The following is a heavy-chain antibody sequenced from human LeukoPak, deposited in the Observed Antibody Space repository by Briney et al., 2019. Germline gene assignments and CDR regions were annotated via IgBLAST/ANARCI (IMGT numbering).Heavy chain of an antibody. V-gene: IGHV1-46*01. Sequence: ASVKVSCSASGSTFTSYYIHWVRQAPAQGLEWMGIINPSGGSTSYEQKFQGRVTMTRDTYTSTVYMELSSLRSEDTAVYYCATYSSGWSDYWGQGTLVTVSS. J-gene: IGHJ4*02. CDR2: INPSGGST. CDR3: ATYSSGWSDY. D-gene: IGHD6-19*01. CDR1: GSTFTSYY.